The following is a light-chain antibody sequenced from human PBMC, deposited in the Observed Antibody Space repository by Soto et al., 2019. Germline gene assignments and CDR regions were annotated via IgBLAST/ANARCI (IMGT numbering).Light chain of an antibody. CDR2: AAS. CDR1: QSISSY. Sequence: DIQMTQSPSSLSASVGDRVTITYRASQSISSYLNWYQQKPGTAPKLLIYAASSLQSGVPSRFSGSGSGTDFTLTITSLQPEHFATYYCQQSYSTPQTFGQGTKLEIK. J-gene: IGKJ2*01. V-gene: IGKV1-39*01. CDR3: QQSYSTPQT.